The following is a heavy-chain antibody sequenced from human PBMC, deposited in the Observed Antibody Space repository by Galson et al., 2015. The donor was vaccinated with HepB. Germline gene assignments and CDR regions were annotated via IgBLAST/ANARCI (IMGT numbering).Heavy chain of an antibody. CDR2: IFPDDSDT. CDR3: ARRRFDNSTTYNFDY. J-gene: IGHJ4*02. Sequence: QSGAEVKKSGESLKISCKGSGYYFPTWWIGWVRQRPGKGLEWMGIIFPDDSDTRYSPSFQGQVTMSADGSINTAYLQWSSLKASDTAMYYCARRRFDNSTTYNFDYWGPGTLVTVSS. CDR1: GYYFPTWW. D-gene: IGHD2/OR15-2a*01. V-gene: IGHV5-51*03.